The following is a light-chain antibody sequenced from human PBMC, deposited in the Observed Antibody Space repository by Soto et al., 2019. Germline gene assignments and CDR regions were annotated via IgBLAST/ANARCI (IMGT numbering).Light chain of an antibody. CDR1: SSDVGGYNY. V-gene: IGLV2-14*01. Sequence: ALTQPASVSGSPGQSITISCTGTSSDVGGYNYVSWYQQHPGKAPKLIIYEVSNRPSGVSNRFSGSKSGDSASLTISGLHAEDDADYYCSSYTSSSTLYVFGTGTKLTVL. J-gene: IGLJ1*01. CDR2: EVS. CDR3: SSYTSSSTLYV.